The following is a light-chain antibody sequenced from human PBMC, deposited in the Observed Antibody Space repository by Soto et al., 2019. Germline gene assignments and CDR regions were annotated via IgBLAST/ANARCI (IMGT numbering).Light chain of an antibody. CDR2: DAS. J-gene: IGKJ4*01. V-gene: IGKV3-11*01. CDR3: QQRSVLPST. CDR1: QSVSSY. Sequence: EILLTQSPAPLSLSPGERAALSCRARQSVSSYLAWYQQKPGQAPRLLIYDASKRAPGIPARFTGSGSGTDFTLTISSLEPEDFAVYFCQQRSVLPSTFGGGTKVEI.